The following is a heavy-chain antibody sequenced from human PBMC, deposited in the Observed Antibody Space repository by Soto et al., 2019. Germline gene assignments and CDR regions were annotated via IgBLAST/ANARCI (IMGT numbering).Heavy chain of an antibody. CDR2: INHSGFT. CDR3: ARGHGRFAH. Sequence: KTSETLSLTCDVSGGSFTGYYLSWIRQPPGKGLEWIGEINHSGFTNYNPSLTGRVTISLDTSKSQFSLKLSSLTAADTAFYFCARGHGRFAHWGQGTLVTVSS. V-gene: IGHV4-34*01. CDR1: GGSFTGYY. J-gene: IGHJ4*02.